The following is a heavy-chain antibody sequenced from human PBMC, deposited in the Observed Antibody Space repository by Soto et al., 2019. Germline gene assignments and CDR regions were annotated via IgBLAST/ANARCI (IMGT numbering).Heavy chain of an antibody. CDR1: GGSFNAYY. CDR3: ARVVVGPTNYFDP. Sequence: SETLSLTCGVNGGSFNAYYWSWIRQPPGKGLEWIGEINHSGNTNYNSALKSRVTISVDTSKNQFSLNLTSVTAADTAVYYCARVVVGPTNYFDPWGQGTLVTVSS. V-gene: IGHV4-34*01. CDR2: INHSGNT. D-gene: IGHD2-21*01. J-gene: IGHJ5*02.